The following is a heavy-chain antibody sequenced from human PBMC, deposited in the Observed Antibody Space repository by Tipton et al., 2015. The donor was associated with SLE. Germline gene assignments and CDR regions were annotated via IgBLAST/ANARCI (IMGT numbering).Heavy chain of an antibody. D-gene: IGHD6-25*01. J-gene: IGHJ6*02. Sequence: TLSLTCTVSGDSISSYYLTWIRQPPGRRLEWIAYMFDTGSTKYNPSLQSRVTISLDTSKNQFSLNLRSVTAADTAVYYCARGPALYYGLDVWGQGTLVTVSS. CDR2: MFDTGST. V-gene: IGHV4-59*01. CDR3: ARGPALYYGLDV. CDR1: GDSISSYY.